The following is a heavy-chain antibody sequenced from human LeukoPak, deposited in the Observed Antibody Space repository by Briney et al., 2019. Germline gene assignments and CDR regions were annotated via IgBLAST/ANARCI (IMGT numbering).Heavy chain of an antibody. V-gene: IGHV1-18*01. Sequence: ASVKVSCKVSGYSFVGYGITWVRQAPGQGLEWMGWFNPENGNTNYAQKVQGRVTMTRDTSTSTVYMELSSLRSEDTAVYYCAESLIAAAGNGSAFDIWGQGTMVTVSS. CDR3: AESLIAAAGNGSAFDI. CDR2: FNPENGNT. CDR1: GYSFVGYG. J-gene: IGHJ3*02. D-gene: IGHD6-13*01.